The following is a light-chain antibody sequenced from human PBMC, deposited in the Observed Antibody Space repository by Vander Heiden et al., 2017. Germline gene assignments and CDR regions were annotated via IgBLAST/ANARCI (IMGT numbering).Light chain of an antibody. CDR2: KDS. Sequence: SYELTQPSSVSVSPGHTARSTCSGDVLAKKYARWFQQKPGQAPVLVIYKDSERPSGIPERFSGSSSGTTATLTISGAQVEDEADYYCYSAADNNLGVFGGGTKLTGL. CDR1: VLAKKY. J-gene: IGLJ3*02. CDR3: YSAADNNLGV. V-gene: IGLV3-27*01.